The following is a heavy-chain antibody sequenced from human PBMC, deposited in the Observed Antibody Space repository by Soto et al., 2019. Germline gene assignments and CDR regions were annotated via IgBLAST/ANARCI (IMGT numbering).Heavy chain of an antibody. Sequence: GGSLRLSCAASGFTFSSYAMSWVRQAPGKGLEWVSAISGSGGSTYYADSVKGRFTISRDNSKNTLYLQMNSLRAEDTAVYYCAKEVVGATKAVAPYYFDYWGQGTLVTVSS. CDR2: ISGSGGST. V-gene: IGHV3-23*01. CDR1: GFTFSSYA. J-gene: IGHJ4*02. D-gene: IGHD1-26*01. CDR3: AKEVVGATKAVAPYYFDY.